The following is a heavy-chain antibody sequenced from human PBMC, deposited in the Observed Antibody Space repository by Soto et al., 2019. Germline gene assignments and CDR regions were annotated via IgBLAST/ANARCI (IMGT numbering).Heavy chain of an antibody. CDR2: INHSGST. V-gene: IGHV4-34*01. Sequence: QVQLQQWGAGLLKPSETLSLTCAAYGGSFSGYYWSWIRQPPGKGLEWSGEINHSGSTTYNPSLKSRVTIAVDTSKNQYSLKLSSVTAADTAVYYCAREYSSYYYYGMDVWGQGTTATVSS. D-gene: IGHD6-6*01. CDR1: GGSFSGYY. CDR3: AREYSSYYYYGMDV. J-gene: IGHJ6*02.